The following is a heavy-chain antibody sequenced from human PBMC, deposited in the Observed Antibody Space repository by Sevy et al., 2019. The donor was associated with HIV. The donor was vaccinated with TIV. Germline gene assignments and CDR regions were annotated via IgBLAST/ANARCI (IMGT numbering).Heavy chain of an antibody. CDR3: VRVPPYYDSNVSDF. D-gene: IGHD3-22*01. V-gene: IGHV3-48*02. CDR2: IRGTGNTI. Sequence: GGSLRLSCAASGFTFSSHSMNWVRQTPGKGLEWISYIRGTGNTIYYADSVKGRFTISRDNAKNSLYLQLKSLRDEDTAIYYCVRVPPYYDSNVSDFWGQGSLVTVSS. J-gene: IGHJ4*02. CDR1: GFTFSSHS.